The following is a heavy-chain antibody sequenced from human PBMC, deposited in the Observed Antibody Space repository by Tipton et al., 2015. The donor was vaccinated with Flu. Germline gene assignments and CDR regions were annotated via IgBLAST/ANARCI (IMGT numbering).Heavy chain of an antibody. D-gene: IGHD4-11*01. CDR2: ISRGGSA. V-gene: IGHV4-38-2*01. J-gene: IGHJ5*02. CDR3: ASRDFSNYVSEPKHCFDP. CDR1: GDSIRSDYY. Sequence: TLSLTCLVSGDSIRSDYYWGWIRQPPGKGLAWIGHISRGGSAYYNSSRQSRGIISVDRSKNQFSLKLTSVTAADTAVYYCASRDFSNYVSEPKHCFDPWGLGPLVTVSS.